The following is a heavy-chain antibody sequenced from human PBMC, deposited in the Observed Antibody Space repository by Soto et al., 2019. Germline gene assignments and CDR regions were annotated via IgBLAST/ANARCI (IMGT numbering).Heavy chain of an antibody. V-gene: IGHV1-69*12. J-gene: IGHJ4*02. CDR1: GGTFSSYA. Sequence: QVQLVQSGAEVKKPGSSVKVSCKASGGTFSSYAISWVRQAPGQGLEWMGGIIPIFGTANYAQKFQGRVTITADESTSTAYMELRSLRSEDTAVYYCARSRDGYKWRYYFDYWGQGTLVTVSS. D-gene: IGHD5-12*01. CDR2: IIPIFGTA. CDR3: ARSRDGYKWRYYFDY.